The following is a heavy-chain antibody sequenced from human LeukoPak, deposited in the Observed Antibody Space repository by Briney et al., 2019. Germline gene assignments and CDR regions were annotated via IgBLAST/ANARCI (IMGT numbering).Heavy chain of an antibody. J-gene: IGHJ4*02. CDR1: GYTFTRYY. D-gene: IGHD3-16*01. CDR2: INPSGGST. CDR3: ARDGTPEYDHIWGRPQLY. V-gene: IGHV1-46*01. Sequence: ASVKVSCKASGYTFTRYYLHWVRQAPGQGLEWMEIINPSGGSTRYAQKFQGRVTMTRDTSTSTVYMELKSLRSEDTAIYYCARDGTPEYDHIWGRPQLYWGQGTLVIVSS.